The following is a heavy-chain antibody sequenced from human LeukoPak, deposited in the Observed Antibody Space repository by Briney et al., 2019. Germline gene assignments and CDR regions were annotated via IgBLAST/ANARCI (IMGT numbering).Heavy chain of an antibody. V-gene: IGHV4-34*01. CDR2: INHSGST. CDR3: ARGSTTAVTLSGFDY. J-gene: IGHJ4*02. Sequence: SETLSLTCAVYGGSFSGYYWSWIRQPPGKGLEWIGEINHSGSTNYNPSLKSRVTISVDTSKNQFSLKLSSVTAADTAVYYCARGSTTAVTLSGFDYWGQGTLVTVSS. CDR1: GGSFSGYY. D-gene: IGHD1-26*01.